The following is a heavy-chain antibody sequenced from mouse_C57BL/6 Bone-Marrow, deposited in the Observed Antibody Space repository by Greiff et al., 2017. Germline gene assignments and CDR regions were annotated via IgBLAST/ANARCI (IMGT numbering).Heavy chain of an antibody. D-gene: IGHD4-1*02. V-gene: IGHV1-76*01. J-gene: IGHJ2*01. CDR1: GYTFTDYY. CDR2: IYPGSGNT. Sequence: VQLQQSGAELVRPGASVKLSCKASGYTFTDYYINWVKQRPGQGLEWIARIYPGSGNTYYNEKFKGKATLTAEKSSSNAYMQLSSMTSEDSAVYFCARSSTGTLLFDYWGQGTTLTVSS. CDR3: ARSSTGTLLFDY.